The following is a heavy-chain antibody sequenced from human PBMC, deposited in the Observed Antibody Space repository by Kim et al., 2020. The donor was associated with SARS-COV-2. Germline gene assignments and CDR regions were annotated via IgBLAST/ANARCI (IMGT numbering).Heavy chain of an antibody. V-gene: IGHV1-24*01. J-gene: IGHJ4*02. Sequence: ASVKVSCKVSGYTLTELSMHWVRQAPGKGLEWMGGFDPEDGETIYAQKFQGRVTMTEDTSTDTAYMELSSLRSEDTAVYYCATLDSNGYYKEYYFDYWGQGTLVTISS. CDR3: ATLDSNGYYKEYYFDY. CDR2: FDPEDGET. CDR1: GYTLTELS. D-gene: IGHD3-22*01.